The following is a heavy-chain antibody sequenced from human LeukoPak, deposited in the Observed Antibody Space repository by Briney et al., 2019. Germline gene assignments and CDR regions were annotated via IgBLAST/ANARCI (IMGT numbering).Heavy chain of an antibody. CDR2: IDAAGKDR. Sequence: GGSLRLSCKASGFTFVDFYVSWVRQAPGKGLEWVANIDAAGKDRYYANSVKGRFTISRDNINNSLYLDMTSLGAEDTATYFSAIAMPGVVFNYFHYWGQGVLDPFSS. J-gene: IGHJ4*01. CDR3: AIAMPGVVFNYFHY. V-gene: IGHV3-7*01. D-gene: IGHD2-2*01. CDR1: GFTFVDFY.